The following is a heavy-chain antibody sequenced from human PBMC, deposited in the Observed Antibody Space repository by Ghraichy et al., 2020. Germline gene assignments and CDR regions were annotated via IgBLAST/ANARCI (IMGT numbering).Heavy chain of an antibody. D-gene: IGHD3-9*01. J-gene: IGHJ5*02. Sequence: GESLNISCAASGFTFSSYAMSWVRQAPGKGLEWVSAISGSGGSTYYADSVKGRFTISRDNSKNTLYLQMNSLRAEDTAVYYCAKERYYDILTGYYNVWFDPWGQGTLVTVSS. CDR3: AKERYYDILTGYYNVWFDP. CDR1: GFTFSSYA. CDR2: ISGSGGST. V-gene: IGHV3-23*01.